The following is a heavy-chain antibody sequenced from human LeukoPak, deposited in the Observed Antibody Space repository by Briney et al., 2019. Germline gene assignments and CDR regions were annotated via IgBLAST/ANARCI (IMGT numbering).Heavy chain of an antibody. CDR1: GFTFSSYA. V-gene: IGHV3-23*01. D-gene: IGHD2/OR15-2a*01. CDR3: AKGVAISTYLLYAFDI. Sequence: GGSLRLSCAASGFTFSSYAMSWVRQAPGKGLEWVSAISGSGGSTYYADSVKGRFTISRDNSKNTLYLQMNSLRAEDTAVYYCAKGVAISTYLLYAFDIWGQGTMVTVSS. CDR2: ISGSGGST. J-gene: IGHJ3*02.